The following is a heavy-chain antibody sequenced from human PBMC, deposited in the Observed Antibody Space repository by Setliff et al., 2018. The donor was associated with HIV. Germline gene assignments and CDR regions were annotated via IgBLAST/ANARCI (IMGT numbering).Heavy chain of an antibody. CDR3: ARDYSPTFYYYDSSGTFDY. V-gene: IGHV1-69*10. Sequence: GASVKVSCKASGGTFSSYAISWVRQAPGQGLEWMGGIIPILGIANYAQKFQGRVTITADESTSTAYMELCSLRSEDTAVYYCARDYSPTFYYYDSSGTFDYWGQGTLVTVSS. CDR2: IIPILGIA. CDR1: GGTFSSYA. J-gene: IGHJ4*02. D-gene: IGHD3-22*01.